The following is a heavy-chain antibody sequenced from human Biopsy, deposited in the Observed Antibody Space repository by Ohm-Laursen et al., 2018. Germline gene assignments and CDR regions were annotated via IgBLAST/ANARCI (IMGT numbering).Heavy chain of an antibody. CDR2: INAKTGDT. J-gene: IGHJ5*02. V-gene: IGHV1-2*02. CDR1: GYTFTGYH. CDR3: TRGGYYYDSLAYYYWFDP. Sequence: ASVTVSCKASGYTFTGYHVHWVRQAPGQGLEWMGWINAKTGDTNYAQKFQGRVTMTRETSISTAYVDLSSLRSEDTAVYYCTRGGYYYDSLAYYYWFDPWGQGTLVTVSS. D-gene: IGHD3-22*01.